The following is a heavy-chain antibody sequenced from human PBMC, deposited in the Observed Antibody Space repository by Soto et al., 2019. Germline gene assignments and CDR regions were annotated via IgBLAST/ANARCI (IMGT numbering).Heavy chain of an antibody. CDR2: ISGSGVST. Sequence: PGGSLRLSCAASGFTFSSYSMSWVRQAPGKGLEWVSAISGSGVSTYYADSVKGRFTISRDNSKNTLYLQMNSLRAEDTAVYYCAKFVKGATKGQNWFYPLGQRTLFTVYS. CDR3: AKFVKGATKGQNWFYP. CDR1: GFTFSSYS. J-gene: IGHJ5*02. V-gene: IGHV3-23*01. D-gene: IGHD1-26*01.